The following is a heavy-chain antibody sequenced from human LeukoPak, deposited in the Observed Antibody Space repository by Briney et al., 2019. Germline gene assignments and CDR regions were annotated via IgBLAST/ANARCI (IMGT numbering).Heavy chain of an antibody. CDR2: IKGDGSEK. D-gene: IGHD5-24*01. J-gene: IGHJ6*02. V-gene: IGHV3-7*01. CDR3: ARDLTPLIQLWPRSVDYNYGMDV. Sequence: PGGSLRLSCVASEFTFSSYWMSWVRQAPGKGLEWVANIKGDGSEKKYVDSVTGRFTISRDNAENSLYLQMNSLGAEDTAVYYCARDLTPLIQLWPRSVDYNYGMDVWGQGTTVTVSS. CDR1: EFTFSSYW.